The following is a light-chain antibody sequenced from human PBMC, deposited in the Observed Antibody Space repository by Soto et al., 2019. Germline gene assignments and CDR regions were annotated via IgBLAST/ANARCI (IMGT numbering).Light chain of an antibody. CDR1: SNDVGGYNY. Sequence: QSALTQPASVSGSPGQSITISCTGNSNDVGGYNYVSWYQQHPGKAPKLVIYEVSHRPSGISDRFSGSKSGNTASLTISGLQVEDEAEYYCSSYTTSSPYVFGPGTKLTVL. J-gene: IGLJ1*01. V-gene: IGLV2-14*01. CDR2: EVS. CDR3: SSYTTSSPYV.